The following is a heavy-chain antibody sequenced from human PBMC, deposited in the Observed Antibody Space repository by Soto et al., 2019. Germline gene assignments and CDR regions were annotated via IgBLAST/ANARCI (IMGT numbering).Heavy chain of an antibody. CDR3: AKGMYYYDSSGYRLFDY. CDR2: ISVSGGTT. J-gene: IGHJ4*02. V-gene: IGHV3-23*01. Sequence: VGSLRLSCAASGFTFRNFAMNWVRQAPGKGLEWVSGISVSGGTTYYADSVRGRFTVSRDNSKNSVFLQMNSLRAEDTAVYFCAKGMYYYDSSGYRLFDYWGQGTLVTVSS. D-gene: IGHD3-22*01. CDR1: GFTFRNFA.